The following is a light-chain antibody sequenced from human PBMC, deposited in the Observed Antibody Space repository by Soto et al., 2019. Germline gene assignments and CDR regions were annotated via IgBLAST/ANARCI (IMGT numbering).Light chain of an antibody. CDR3: QQYDRSPLP. V-gene: IGKV3-20*01. Sequence: EIVLTQSPGTLSLSQGERATLSCRASQSVSSSYLAGYPQKPGQAPRLLIYGASSRATGIPDRFSGSGSGTDFNLTISRLELEDFAVDYCQQYDRSPLPFGGGPQVEMK. CDR1: QSVSSSY. J-gene: IGKJ4*01. CDR2: GAS.